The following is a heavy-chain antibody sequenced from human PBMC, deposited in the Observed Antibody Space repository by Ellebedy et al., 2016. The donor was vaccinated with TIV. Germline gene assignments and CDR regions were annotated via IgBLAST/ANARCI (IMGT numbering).Heavy chain of an antibody. CDR2: IYSGGST. CDR3: ARHETTVVTPDYFDY. D-gene: IGHD4-23*01. CDR1: GFTVSSNY. V-gene: IGHV3-53*01. Sequence: LSLTCAASGFTVSSNYMSWVRQAPVKGLEWVSVIYSGGSTYYADSVKGRFTISRDNSKNTLYIQMNSLRAEDTAVYYCARHETTVVTPDYFDYWGQGTLVTVSS. J-gene: IGHJ4*02.